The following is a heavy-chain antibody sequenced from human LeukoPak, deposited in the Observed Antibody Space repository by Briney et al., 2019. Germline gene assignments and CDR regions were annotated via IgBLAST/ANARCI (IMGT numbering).Heavy chain of an antibody. J-gene: IGHJ4*02. CDR2: AMWSGDST. CDR1: GFTFDDYG. D-gene: IGHD3-22*01. Sequence: GGSLRLSCAASGFTFDDYGMSWVRQAPGKGLEWVSGAMWSGDSTNYADSVKGRFTISRDNAKNSLYLQMNSLRAEDTALYYCARGLPPHSSFFNWGQGTLVTVSS. CDR3: ARGLPPHSSFFN. V-gene: IGHV3-20*04.